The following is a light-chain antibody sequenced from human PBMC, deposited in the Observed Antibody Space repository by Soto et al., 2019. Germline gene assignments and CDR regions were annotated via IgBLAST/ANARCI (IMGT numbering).Light chain of an antibody. V-gene: IGLV2-14*01. CDR2: NVS. CDR3: SSYTTSSTVV. Sequence: QSALTQPASVSGSPGQSITISCTGTSSDVGAYDYVSWYQQHPGKAPKLMLHNVSNRPSGVSNRFSGSKSGNTASLTISGLQAEDEADYYCSSYTTSSTVVFGGGTQLPS. CDR1: SSDVGAYDY. J-gene: IGLJ2*01.